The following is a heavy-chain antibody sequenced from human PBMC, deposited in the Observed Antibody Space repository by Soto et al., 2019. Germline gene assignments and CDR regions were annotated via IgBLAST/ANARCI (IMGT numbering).Heavy chain of an antibody. CDR3: TRHAIIPKLQYGMDV. Sequence: SEHLSLTSTVAFGSFSGYYWGCIRQPPGKGLEWIGYIFYRGNTLYNPSLQSRVTISVDTSKNQFSLRLSSVTAADTAVYYCTRHAIIPKLQYGMDVWGQGASVTVSS. CDR1: FGSFSGYY. D-gene: IGHD2-15*01. V-gene: IGHV4-59*01. CDR2: IFYRGNT. J-gene: IGHJ6*02.